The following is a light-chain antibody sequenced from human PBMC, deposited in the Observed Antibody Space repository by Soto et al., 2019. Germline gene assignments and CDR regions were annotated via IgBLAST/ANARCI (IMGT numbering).Light chain of an antibody. Sequence: EIVITQSPATLSVSPGERVTLSCRASQSVSSSYLAWYQQKPGQAPRLLIYGASSRATGIPDRFSGSGSGTDFTLTISSLQPEDVAAYYCQKYNSAPLTFGGGTKVDIK. V-gene: IGKV3-20*01. CDR3: QKYNSAPLT. J-gene: IGKJ4*01. CDR2: GAS. CDR1: QSVSSSY.